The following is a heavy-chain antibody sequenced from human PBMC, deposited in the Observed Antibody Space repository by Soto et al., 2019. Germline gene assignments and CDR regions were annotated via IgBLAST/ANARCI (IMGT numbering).Heavy chain of an antibody. J-gene: IGHJ6*02. D-gene: IGHD6-13*01. V-gene: IGHV6-1*01. CDR2: TYYRSKWYN. CDR3: ARGSPAAGTENDVLYI. CDR1: GDRVASNSAA. Sequence: HTLSLTCAISGDRVASNSAAWNWIRQSPSRGLEWLGRTYYRSKWYNDYAVSVKSRITIHPDTSKNQFSLQLNSVTPEDTAVYYCARGSPAAGTENDVLYICAQGSTVPGS.